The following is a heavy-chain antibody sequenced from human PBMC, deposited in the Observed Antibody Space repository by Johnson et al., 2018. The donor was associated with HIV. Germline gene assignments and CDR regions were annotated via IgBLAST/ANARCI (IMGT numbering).Heavy chain of an antibody. D-gene: IGHD6-6*01. V-gene: IGHV3-66*02. CDR1: GFTVSSNY. Sequence: VQLVESGGGLVQPGGSLRLSCAASGFTVSSNYMNWVRQAPGKGLEWVSVIYSGGNTYYADSVKGRFSISRDNSKNTVYLQMNSLRAEDTAVYYCARRGYSSSGGAFDIWGQGTMVTVSS. CDR3: ARRGYSSSGGAFDI. J-gene: IGHJ3*02. CDR2: IYSGGNT.